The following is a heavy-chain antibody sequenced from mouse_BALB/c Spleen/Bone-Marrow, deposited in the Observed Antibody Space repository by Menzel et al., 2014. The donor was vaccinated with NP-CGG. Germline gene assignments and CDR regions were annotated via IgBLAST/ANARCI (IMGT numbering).Heavy chain of an antibody. Sequence: EVMLMESGGGLVQPGGSLKLSCAASGFDFSRYWMSWVRQAPGKGLEWIGEINPDSSTINYTPSLKDKFIISRDNAKNTLYLQMSKVRSEDTALYYCARLSYYGRFAYWGQGTLVTVSA. CDR3: ARLSYYGRFAY. CDR1: GFDFSRYW. J-gene: IGHJ3*01. V-gene: IGHV4-1*02. CDR2: INPDSSTI. D-gene: IGHD1-1*01.